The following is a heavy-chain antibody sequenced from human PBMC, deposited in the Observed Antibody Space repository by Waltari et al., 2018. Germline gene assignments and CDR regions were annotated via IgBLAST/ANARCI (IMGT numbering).Heavy chain of an antibody. Sequence: EVQLVQSGAEVKKPGESLKISCKGSGYSFTSYWIGWVRQMPGKGLGWMGIIYPGDSDTRYSPSFQGQVTISADKSISTAYLQWSSLKASDTAMYYCARRPEYYYDSSGYIRGAFDIWGQGTMVTVSS. CDR1: GYSFTSYW. CDR3: ARRPEYYYDSSGYIRGAFDI. J-gene: IGHJ3*02. CDR2: IYPGDSDT. D-gene: IGHD3-22*01. V-gene: IGHV5-51*01.